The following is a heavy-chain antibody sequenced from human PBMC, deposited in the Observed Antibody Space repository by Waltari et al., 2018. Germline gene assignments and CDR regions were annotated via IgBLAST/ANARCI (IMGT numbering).Heavy chain of an antibody. V-gene: IGHV3-33*01. D-gene: IGHD1-1*01. CDR2: IWYDGSNK. J-gene: IGHJ4*02. Sequence: QVQLVESEGGVVQPGRSLKLSCAASGFTFSSYGMHWVHQAPGKGLEWVAVIWYDGSNKDYADSVKGRFTISRYNSKNTLYLQMNSLRAEDTAVYYCARDWGTTGTATWYYFDYWGQGTLVTVSS. CDR1: GFTFSSYG. CDR3: ARDWGTTGTATWYYFDY.